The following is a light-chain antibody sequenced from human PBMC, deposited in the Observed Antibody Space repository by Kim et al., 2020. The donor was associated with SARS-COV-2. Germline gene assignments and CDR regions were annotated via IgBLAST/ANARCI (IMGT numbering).Light chain of an antibody. CDR2: DAS. J-gene: IGKJ1*01. CDR1: QSVSSG. Sequence: LSPGERATRSCRASQSVSSGLAWYQQKPGQAPRLLIYDASTRASGIPDRFSGSGSGTDFTLTISRLEPEDFAVYYCLQYGRSPRTFGQGTKVDIK. CDR3: LQYGRSPRT. V-gene: IGKV3-20*01.